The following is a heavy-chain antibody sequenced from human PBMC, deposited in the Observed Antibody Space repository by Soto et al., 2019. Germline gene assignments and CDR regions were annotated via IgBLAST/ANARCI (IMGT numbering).Heavy chain of an antibody. V-gene: IGHV6-1*01. D-gene: IGHD1-7*01. Sequence: SQTLSLTCAISGDSVSSNSAAWNWIRQSPSRGLEWLGRTYYRSKWYNDYAVSVKSRITINPDTSKNQFSLQLNSVTPEDTAVYYCARDNWNYVGYYYYGMDVWGQGTTVTGSS. CDR3: ARDNWNYVGYYYYGMDV. CDR2: TYYRSKWYN. J-gene: IGHJ6*02. CDR1: GDSVSSNSAA.